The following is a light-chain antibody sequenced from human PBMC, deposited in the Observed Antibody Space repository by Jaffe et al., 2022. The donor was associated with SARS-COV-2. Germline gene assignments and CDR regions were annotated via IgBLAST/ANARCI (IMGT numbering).Light chain of an antibody. CDR2: WAS. CDR3: HQYYNSPFT. CDR1: QSVLYSSNNKNY. J-gene: IGKJ3*01. V-gene: IGKV4-1*01. Sequence: DIVMTQSPDSLAVSLGERATINCKSSQSVLYSSNNKNYLAWYQQKPGQPPKLLIYWASIRESGVPDRFSGSGSGTDFTLTISNLQAEDVAVYYCHQYYNSPFTFGPGTKVDI.